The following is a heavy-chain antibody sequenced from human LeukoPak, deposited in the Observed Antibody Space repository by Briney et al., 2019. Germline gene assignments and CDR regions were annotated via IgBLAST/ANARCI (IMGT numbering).Heavy chain of an antibody. Sequence: GGSLRLSCVASGFTVSSNYMSWVRQAPGKGLEWVSVIYSGGSTYYADSVKGRFTISRDNSKNTLYLQMNSLRAEDTAVYYCARGSGLYCFDYWGQGTLVTVSS. CDR2: IYSGGST. CDR1: GFTVSSNY. D-gene: IGHD2-15*01. V-gene: IGHV3-66*02. J-gene: IGHJ4*02. CDR3: ARGSGLYCFDY.